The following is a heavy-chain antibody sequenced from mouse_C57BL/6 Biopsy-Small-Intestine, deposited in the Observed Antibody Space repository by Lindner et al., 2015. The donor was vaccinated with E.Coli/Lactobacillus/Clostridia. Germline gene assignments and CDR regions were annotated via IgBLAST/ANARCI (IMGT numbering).Heavy chain of an antibody. CDR3: TTYGTLAY. J-gene: IGHJ3*01. CDR2: IDPENGDT. Sequence: VQLQESGAELVRPGASVKLSCTASGFNIKGDYMHWVKQRPEQGLEWIGWIDPENGDTEYASKFQGKATITADTSSNTAYLQLSSLTSEDTAVYYCTTYGTLAYWGQGTLVTVSA. V-gene: IGHV14-4*01. CDR1: GFNIKGDY. D-gene: IGHD2-1*01.